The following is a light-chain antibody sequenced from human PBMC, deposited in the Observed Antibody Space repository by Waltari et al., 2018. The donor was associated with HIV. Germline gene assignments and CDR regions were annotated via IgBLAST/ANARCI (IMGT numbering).Light chain of an antibody. Sequence: QPLLTQSPSASGTPGQRVNITCFGTSSNIGSRSVNWYQHFPGTPPKPLISSNTERPSGVPDRFSGSKSGTSASLAITGLHSQDEADYYCSVWDVTLNGLVFGGGTRLSVL. CDR2: SNT. J-gene: IGLJ2*01. V-gene: IGLV1-44*01. CDR3: SVWDVTLNGLV. CDR1: SSNIGSRS.